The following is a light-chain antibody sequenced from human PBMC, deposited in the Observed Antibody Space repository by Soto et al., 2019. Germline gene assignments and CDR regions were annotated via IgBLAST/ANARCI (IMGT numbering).Light chain of an antibody. V-gene: IGKV3-20*01. CDR1: QSVSSSY. CDR3: QQYGSSPIT. CDR2: GAS. Sequence: EIVLTQSPGTLSLSPGERATLSCRASQSVSSSYLAWYQQQPGQAPRLLIYGASSRATGIPDRFSGSGSGTDFTLTIIRLEPEDFAVYYGQQYGSSPITFGRGTRLEIK. J-gene: IGKJ5*01.